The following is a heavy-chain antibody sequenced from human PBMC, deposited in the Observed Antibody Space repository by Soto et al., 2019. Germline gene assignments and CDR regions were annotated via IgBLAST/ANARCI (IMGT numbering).Heavy chain of an antibody. V-gene: IGHV3-30*18. CDR3: AKLRVLEWEVQESDY. D-gene: IGHD3-3*01. J-gene: IGHJ4*02. CDR1: GFTFSSHG. CDR2: IPYDGSHQ. Sequence: QVHLVESGGGVVQPGRSVRLSCAASGFTFSSHGMHWIRQAPGKGLEWVPVIPYDGSHQYYADSVKGRFRISRDNSKNTLYLQMNSLRAEDTAVYYCAKLRVLEWEVQESDYWGQGTLVSVSS.